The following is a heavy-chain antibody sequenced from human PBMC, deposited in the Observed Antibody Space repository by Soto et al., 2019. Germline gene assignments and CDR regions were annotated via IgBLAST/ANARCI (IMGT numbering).Heavy chain of an antibody. V-gene: IGHV4-39*01. Sequence: SQTLSLTCSVSCGSISNSSYYWVWKRQHPGKGLEWIGSIYYSGSTYYNPSLKSRVTISVVTSKNQFSLKLSSVTAADTAVYYCARLPVLVPAAITGYYYYYMDVWGKGTTVTVS. CDR3: ARLPVLVPAAITGYYYYYMDV. D-gene: IGHD2-2*01. CDR2: IYYSGST. J-gene: IGHJ6*03. CDR1: CGSISNSSYY.